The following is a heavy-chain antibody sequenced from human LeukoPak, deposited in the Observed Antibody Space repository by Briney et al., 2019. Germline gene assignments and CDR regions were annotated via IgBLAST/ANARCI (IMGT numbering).Heavy chain of an antibody. J-gene: IGHJ4*02. V-gene: IGHV3-7*03. CDR2: IKQDGSEK. CDR3: ARGRGLES. CDR1: GFTFSSFW. Sequence: GGSLRLSCADSGFTFSSFWMTWVRQAPGKGLEWVANIKQDGSEKYYVDSVKGRFTISRDNAKKSLFLQMSSLRAEDTAVYYCARGRGLESWGQGTLVTVSS. D-gene: IGHD3-10*01.